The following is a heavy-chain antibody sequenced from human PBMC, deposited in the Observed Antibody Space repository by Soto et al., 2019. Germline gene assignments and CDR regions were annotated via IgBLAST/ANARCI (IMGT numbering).Heavy chain of an antibody. V-gene: IGHV3-33*01. Sequence: QVPLVESGGGVVQPGRSLRLSCAASGFTFSNYNMHWVRQAPGKGLEWVAVIWYDGSNKYYADSVKGRFTISRDNSKNTQYLQRSSLRGEDTAVYYCARDNYGMDVWGQGTTVTVSS. CDR1: GFTFSNYN. J-gene: IGHJ6*02. CDR3: ARDNYGMDV. CDR2: IWYDGSNK.